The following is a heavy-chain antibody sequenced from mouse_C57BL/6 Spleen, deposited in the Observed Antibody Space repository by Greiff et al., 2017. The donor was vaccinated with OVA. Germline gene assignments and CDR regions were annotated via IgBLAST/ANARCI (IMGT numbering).Heavy chain of an antibody. V-gene: IGHV1-54*01. CDR2: INPGSGGT. Sequence: QVQLQQSGAELVRPGTSVKVSCKASGYAFTNYLIEWVKQRPGQGLEWIGVINPGSGGTNYNEKFKGKATLTADKSSSTAYMQLSSLTSEDSAVYFCARGHYYGSSYGGYFDVWGTGTTVTVSS. CDR1: GYAFTNYL. J-gene: IGHJ1*03. CDR3: ARGHYYGSSYGGYFDV. D-gene: IGHD1-1*01.